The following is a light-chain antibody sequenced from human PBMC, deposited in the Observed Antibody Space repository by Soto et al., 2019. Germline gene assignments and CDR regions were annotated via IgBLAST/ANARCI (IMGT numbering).Light chain of an antibody. CDR2: GNS. V-gene: IGLV1-40*01. CDR1: SSNIGAGYD. CDR3: QSYDSSLSGSVV. Sequence: QSVLTQPPSVSGAPGQRVTISCTGSSSNIGAGYDVHWYQQLPGTAPKLLIYGNSNRPSGVPDRFSGSKSGTSASLAITGLHAEDEADYYCQSYDSSLSGSVVFGGGTKVTVL. J-gene: IGLJ2*01.